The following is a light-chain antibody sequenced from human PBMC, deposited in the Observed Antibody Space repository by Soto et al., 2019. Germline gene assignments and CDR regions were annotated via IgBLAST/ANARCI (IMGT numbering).Light chain of an antibody. J-gene: IGLJ2*01. CDR3: CSYAGTYTPL. Sequence: QSALTQPRSVSWSPGQSVTISCTGTSSDVGGYDFVSWYQHNPGKAPKLMIFDVSARPSGVPDRFSGSKSANTASLTISGLQAEDEADYYCCSYAGTYTPLFGGGTKLTVL. V-gene: IGLV2-11*01. CDR1: SSDVGGYDF. CDR2: DVS.